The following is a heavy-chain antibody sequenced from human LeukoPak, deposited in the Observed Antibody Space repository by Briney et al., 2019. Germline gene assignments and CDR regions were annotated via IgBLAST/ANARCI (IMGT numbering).Heavy chain of an antibody. V-gene: IGHV3-7*03. CDR1: GFTFSSYW. CDR2: IKQDGSEK. D-gene: IGHD3-22*01. J-gene: IGHJ4*02. Sequence: GGSLRLSCAASGFTFSSYWMSWVRQAPGKGLEWVANIKQDGSEKYYVDSVKGRFTISRDNAKNSLYLQMNSLRAEDTAVYYCARDYDNSGYYAHFDYWGQGTLVTVSS. CDR3: ARDYDNSGYYAHFDY.